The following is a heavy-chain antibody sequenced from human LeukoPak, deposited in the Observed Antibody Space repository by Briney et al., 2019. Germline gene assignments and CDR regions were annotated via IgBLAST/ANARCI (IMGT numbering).Heavy chain of an antibody. CDR3: VRDLTTVNYYYYYYGMDV. CDR2: INAGNGNT. V-gene: IGHV1-3*01. CDR1: GYTFTSYA. Sequence: GASVKVSCKASGYTFTSYAMHWVRQAPGQRLEWMGWINAGNGNTKYSQKFQGRVTITRDTSASTAYMELSSLRSEDTAVYYCVRDLTTVNYYYYYYGMDVWGQGTTVTVSS. D-gene: IGHD4-17*01. J-gene: IGHJ6*02.